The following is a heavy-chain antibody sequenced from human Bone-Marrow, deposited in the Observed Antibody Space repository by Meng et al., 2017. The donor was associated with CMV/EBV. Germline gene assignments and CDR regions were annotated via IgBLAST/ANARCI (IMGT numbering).Heavy chain of an antibody. Sequence: VGVGWSRQAPGKALEWRALSYWNDDKRYSPALKSRLTITKDTSRKQVVLTMTNMEPVDTATYYCAHRVSATVWVHKEWLDYWYFDLWGRGTLVTVSS. J-gene: IGHJ2*01. CDR3: AHRVSATVWVHKEWLDYWYFDL. CDR2: SYWNDDK. D-gene: IGHD6-19*01. V-gene: IGHV2-5*01. CDR1: VG.